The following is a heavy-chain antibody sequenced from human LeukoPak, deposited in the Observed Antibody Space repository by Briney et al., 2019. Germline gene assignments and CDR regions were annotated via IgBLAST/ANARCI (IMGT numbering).Heavy chain of an antibody. D-gene: IGHD4-23*01. V-gene: IGHV4-31*03. CDR2: IYYSGST. J-gene: IGHJ4*02. CDR3: ARGIPGGPYYFDY. Sequence: SQTLSLTCTVSGGSISSGGYYWSWIRQHPGKGLEWIGYIYYSGSTYYNPSLKSRVTISVDTSKNQFSLKLSSVTAADTAVYYCARGIPGGPYYFDYWGQGTLVTVSS. CDR1: GGSISSGGYY.